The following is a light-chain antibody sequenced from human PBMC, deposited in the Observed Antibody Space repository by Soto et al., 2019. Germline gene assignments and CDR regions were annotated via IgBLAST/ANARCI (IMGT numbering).Light chain of an antibody. Sequence: EIVLTQSPGTLSLYPGESATLSCRASESISSTSLAWYQQKPGQAPRLLIYGTSSRATDIPGRFTGNGSGTVFALTIRRLEPEDFAIYYCHPYRRPPLNFSRRT. CDR3: HPYRRPPLN. CDR2: GTS. V-gene: IGKV3-20*01. J-gene: IGKJ4*01. CDR1: ESISSTS.